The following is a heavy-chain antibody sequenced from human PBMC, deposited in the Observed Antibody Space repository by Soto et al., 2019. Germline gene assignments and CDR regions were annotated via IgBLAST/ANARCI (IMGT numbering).Heavy chain of an antibody. CDR2: INHSGST. V-gene: IGHV4-34*01. CDR1: GGSFSGYY. J-gene: IGHJ6*02. CDR3: ARGHFGVVIIPFYSYALDV. Sequence: PSETLSLTCAVYGGSFSGYYWSWIRQPPGKGLEWIGEINHSGSTKYNPSLKSRVTISVDTSKNQFSLKLSSVTAADTAVYYCARGHFGVVIIPFYSYALDVWGQGTTVTVS. D-gene: IGHD3-3*01.